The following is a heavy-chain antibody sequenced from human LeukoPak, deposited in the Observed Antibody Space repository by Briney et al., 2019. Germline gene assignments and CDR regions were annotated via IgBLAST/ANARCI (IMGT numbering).Heavy chain of an antibody. D-gene: IGHD3-9*01. CDR3: AREPRRVDFDWLFHTGDLDY. Sequence: PGGSLRLSSAASGFTFSSYSMNWVRQAPGKGLEWVSSISSSSSYIYYADSVKGRFTISRDNAKNSLYLQMNSLRAEDTAVYYCAREPRRVDFDWLFHTGDLDYWGQGTLVTVSS. CDR2: ISSSSSYI. CDR1: GFTFSSYS. V-gene: IGHV3-21*01. J-gene: IGHJ4*02.